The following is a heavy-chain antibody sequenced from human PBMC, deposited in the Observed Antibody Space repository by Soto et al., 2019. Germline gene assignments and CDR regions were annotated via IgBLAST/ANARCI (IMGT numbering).Heavy chain of an antibody. J-gene: IGHJ3*02. CDR2: IYPGDSDT. Sequence: YSCTGYWSGRVRKIPGKGLEWMGIIYPGDSDTRYSPSFQGQVTISADRSISTACLQWSSLKASDTAMYYCARKGVTTHDAFDIWGQGTMVTVSS. CDR1: YSCTGYW. D-gene: IGHD3-3*01. V-gene: IGHV5-51*01. CDR3: ARKGVTTHDAFDI.